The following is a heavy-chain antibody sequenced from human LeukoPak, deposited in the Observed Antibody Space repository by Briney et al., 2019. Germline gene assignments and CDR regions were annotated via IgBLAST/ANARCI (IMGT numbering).Heavy chain of an antibody. CDR1: GGSISSYY. CDR3: ARAQTHIVVVPADV. D-gene: IGHD2-2*01. CDR2: IYTSGST. J-gene: IGHJ6*02. V-gene: IGHV4-4*07. Sequence: PSETLSLTCTVSGGSISSYYWSWIRQPAGKGLEWIGRIYTSGSTNYNPSLKSRVTMSVDTSKNQFSLKLSSVTAADTAVYYCARAQTHIVVVPADVWGQGTTVTVSS.